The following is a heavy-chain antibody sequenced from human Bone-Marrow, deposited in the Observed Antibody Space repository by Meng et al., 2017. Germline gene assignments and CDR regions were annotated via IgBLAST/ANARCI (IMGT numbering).Heavy chain of an antibody. CDR1: GFTFSSYA. CDR2: ISGSGGST. D-gene: IGHD1-26*01. V-gene: IGHV3-23*01. J-gene: IGHJ5*01. Sequence: GGSLRLSCAASGFTFSSYAMSWVRQAPGKGLEWVSAISGSGGSTYYADSVKGRLTISRDNSENTLYLQMNSLRAEDTAVYYCAKDSSGGSFFDCWGQGTLVTVSS. CDR3: AKDSSGGSFFDC.